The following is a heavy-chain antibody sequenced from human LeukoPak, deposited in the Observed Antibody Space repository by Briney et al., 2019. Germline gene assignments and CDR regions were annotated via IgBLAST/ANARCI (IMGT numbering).Heavy chain of an antibody. D-gene: IGHD5-18*01. J-gene: IGHJ4*02. CDR3: ARGGYSYGFDY. CDR2: IYSGGST. CDR1: GFTVSSDY. V-gene: IGHV3-53*01. Sequence: GGSLRHSCAASGFTVSSDYMSWVRQAPGKGLEWVSVIYSGGSTYYADSVKGRFTISRDNSKNTLYLQMNSLRAEDTAVYYCARGGYSYGFDYWGQGTLVTVSS.